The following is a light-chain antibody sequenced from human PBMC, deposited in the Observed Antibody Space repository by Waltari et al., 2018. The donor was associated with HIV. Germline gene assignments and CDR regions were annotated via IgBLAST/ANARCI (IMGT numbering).Light chain of an antibody. V-gene: IGKV3-15*01. Sequence: VVMTQSPAALSVSPGERATLSCWASQSVGSNVAWYHQRPGQPVRLLIHGAITRATGVPGRLSGSGSGTDFTLSIDGLQSDDFGLYYCQQYHDWPTFGQGTKVDI. CDR3: QQYHDWPT. J-gene: IGKJ1*01. CDR2: GAI. CDR1: QSVGSN.